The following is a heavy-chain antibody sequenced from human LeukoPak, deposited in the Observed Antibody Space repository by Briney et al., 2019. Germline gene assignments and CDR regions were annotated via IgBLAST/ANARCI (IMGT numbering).Heavy chain of an antibody. CDR2: IYYSGST. J-gene: IGHJ6*03. Sequence: SETLSLTCTVPDGSISSSSYYWGWIRQPPGKGLERIGSIYYSGSTYYNPSLKSRVTISVDTSKNQFSMKLSSVTAEDTAVYYCARQHKSYXMXVXGKGTTXXXS. V-gene: IGHV4-39*01. CDR3: ARQHKSYXMXV. CDR1: DGSISSSSYY.